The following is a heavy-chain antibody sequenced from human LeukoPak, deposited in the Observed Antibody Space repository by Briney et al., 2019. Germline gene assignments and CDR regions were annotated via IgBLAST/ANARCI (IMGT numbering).Heavy chain of an antibody. CDR3: AKDNSLIYYYYGMDV. V-gene: IGHV3-23*01. CDR1: GFTFSSYA. CDR2: ISVSGGST. D-gene: IGHD2-8*01. J-gene: IGHJ6*02. Sequence: GGSLRLSCAASGFTFSSYAMSWVRQAPGKGLEWVSAISVSGGSTYYADSVKGRFTISRDNSKNTLYLQMNSLRAEDTAVYYCAKDNSLIYYYYGMDVWGQGTTVTVSS.